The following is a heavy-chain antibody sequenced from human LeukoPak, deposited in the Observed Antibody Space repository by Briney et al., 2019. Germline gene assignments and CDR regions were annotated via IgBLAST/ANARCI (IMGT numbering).Heavy chain of an antibody. V-gene: IGHV3-23*01. CDR2: ISGSGGTT. Sequence: GGSLRLSCAASGFTFSSYTMTWVRQAPGKGLEWVSVISGSGGTTYYADPVKGRFTISRDNSKNTLYLQMNSLRAKDTALYYCAKGRTGYIPDFWGQGTLVTVSS. CDR1: GFTFSSYT. J-gene: IGHJ4*02. D-gene: IGHD6-13*01. CDR3: AKGRTGYIPDF.